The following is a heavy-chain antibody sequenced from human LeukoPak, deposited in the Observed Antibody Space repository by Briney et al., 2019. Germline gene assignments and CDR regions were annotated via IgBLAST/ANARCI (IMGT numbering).Heavy chain of an antibody. D-gene: IGHD3-22*01. CDR3: ARALYYYDSSGYYYY. J-gene: IGHJ4*02. CDR1: GFTFSSYS. Sequence: GGSLRLSCAASGFTFSSYSMNWVRQAPGKGLEWVSYISSSSSTTHYADSVKGRFTISRDNSKNTLYLQMNSLRAEDTAVYYCARALYYYDSSGYYYYWGQGTLVTVSS. CDR2: ISSSSSTT. V-gene: IGHV3-48*01.